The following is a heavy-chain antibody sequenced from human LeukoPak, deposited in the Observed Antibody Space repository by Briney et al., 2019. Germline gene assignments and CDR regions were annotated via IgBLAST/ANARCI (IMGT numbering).Heavy chain of an antibody. V-gene: IGHV3-7*01. D-gene: IGHD4-17*01. CDR2: IKQDGSEK. Sequence: GGSLRLSCAASGFTFSSYAMSWVRQAPGKGLEWVANIKQDGSEKYYVDSVKGRFTISRDNAKNSLYLQMNSLRAEDTAVYYCAREFYGDADFDYWGQGTLVTVSS. CDR3: AREFYGDADFDY. CDR1: GFTFSSYA. J-gene: IGHJ4*02.